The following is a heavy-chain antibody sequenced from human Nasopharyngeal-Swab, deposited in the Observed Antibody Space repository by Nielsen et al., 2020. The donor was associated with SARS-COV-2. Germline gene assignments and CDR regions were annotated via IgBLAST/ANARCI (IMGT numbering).Heavy chain of an antibody. D-gene: IGHD3-10*01. J-gene: IGHJ4*02. CDR3: ARVDGWFGELFVDY. V-gene: IGHV3-21*01. CDR2: ISSSSSYI. Sequence: GGSLRLSCAASGFTFSSYSMNWVRQAPGKGLEWVSSISSSSSYIYYAGSVKGRFTISRDNAKNSLYLQMNSLRAEDTAVYYCARVDGWFGELFVDYWGQGTLVTVSS. CDR1: GFTFSSYS.